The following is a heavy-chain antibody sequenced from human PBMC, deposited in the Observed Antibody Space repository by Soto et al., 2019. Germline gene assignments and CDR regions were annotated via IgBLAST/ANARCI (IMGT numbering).Heavy chain of an antibody. V-gene: IGHV4-34*01. CDR2: INHSGST. D-gene: IGHD6-19*01. Sequence: SETLSLTCAVYGGSFIGYYWSWIRQPPWKGLEWIGEINHSGSTNYNPSLKSRVTISVDTSKNQFSLKLSSVTAADTAVYYCARGDHIAVAGNHYYYYMDVWGKGTTVTVS. CDR1: GGSFIGYY. J-gene: IGHJ6*03. CDR3: ARGDHIAVAGNHYYYYMDV.